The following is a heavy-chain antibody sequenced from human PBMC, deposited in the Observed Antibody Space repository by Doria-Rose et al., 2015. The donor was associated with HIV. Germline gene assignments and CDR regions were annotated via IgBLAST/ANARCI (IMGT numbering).Heavy chain of an antibody. CDR2: MSYDGGVK. D-gene: IGHD6-19*01. CDR3: AKGSNSGWYNFFDY. J-gene: IGHJ4*01. Sequence: KGLEWVALMSYDGGVKYYVDSVKGRFTISRDNSKNTLYLQMKSLRAEDTAVYYCAKGSNSGWYNFFDYWGLGTLVTVSS. V-gene: IGHV3-30*18.